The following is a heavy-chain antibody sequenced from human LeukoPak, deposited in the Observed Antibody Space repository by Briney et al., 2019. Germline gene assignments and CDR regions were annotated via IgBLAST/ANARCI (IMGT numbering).Heavy chain of an antibody. CDR2: INPNSGST. J-gene: IGHJ3*02. Sequence: ASVKVSCKASGYTFTGYDMNWVRQAPGQGLEWMGRINPNSGSTNYAQKFQGRVTMTRDTSRSTAYMELSRLRSDDTAVYYCARRHPLAVAGRFDAFDIWGQGTMVTVSS. CDR1: GYTFTGYD. D-gene: IGHD6-19*01. CDR3: ARRHPLAVAGRFDAFDI. V-gene: IGHV1-2*06.